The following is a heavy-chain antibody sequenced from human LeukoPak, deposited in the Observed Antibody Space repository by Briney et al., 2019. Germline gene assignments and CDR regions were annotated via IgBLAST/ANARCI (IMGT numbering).Heavy chain of an antibody. CDR1: GFTFSNYA. CDR2: ISSSGDST. Sequence: GGSLRLSCAASGFTFSNYAMSWVRQAPGKGLEWVSGISSSGDSTYYADSVKGRFTISRDNPKNTLFLQMNSLTAEDTAVYYCAKGSLYTSGWYFDLWGRGTLVPVSS. J-gene: IGHJ2*01. V-gene: IGHV3-23*01. CDR3: AKGSLYTSGWYFDL. D-gene: IGHD6-19*01.